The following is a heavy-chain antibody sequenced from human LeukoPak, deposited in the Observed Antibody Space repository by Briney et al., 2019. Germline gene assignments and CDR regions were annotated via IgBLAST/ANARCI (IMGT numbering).Heavy chain of an antibody. CDR2: IYYSGST. CDR1: GGSISSSSYY. V-gene: IGHV4-39*01. Sequence: PSETLSLTCTVSGGSISSSSYYWGWIRQPPGKGLEWIGSIYYSGSTYYNPSPKSRVTISVDTSKNQFSLKLSSVTAADTAVYYCARRDIVVVPAAISGWFDPWGQGTLVTVSS. J-gene: IGHJ5*02. D-gene: IGHD2-2*02. CDR3: ARRDIVVVPAAISGWFDP.